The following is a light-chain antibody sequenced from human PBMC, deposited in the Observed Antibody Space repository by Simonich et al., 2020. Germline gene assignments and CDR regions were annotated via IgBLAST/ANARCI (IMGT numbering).Light chain of an antibody. Sequence: QSALTQPASVAGSPGQSITISCPGTSRDVGSYNLVSWYQQHPGKAPKLMIYEGSKRPSGVSTRFSGSKYGNTASLTISGLQAEDEADYYCCSYAGSSTWVFGGGTKLTVL. J-gene: IGLJ3*02. CDR3: CSYAGSSTWV. V-gene: IGLV2-23*01. CDR1: SRDVGSYNL. CDR2: EGS.